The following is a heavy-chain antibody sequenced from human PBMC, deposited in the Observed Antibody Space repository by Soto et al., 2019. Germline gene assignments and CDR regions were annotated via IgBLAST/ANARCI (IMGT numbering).Heavy chain of an antibody. CDR2: INSDGSST. V-gene: IGHV3-74*01. Sequence: GGSLRLSCAASGFTFSSYWMHWVRQAPGKGLVWVSRINSDGSSTSYADSVKGRFTISRDNAKNTLYLQMNSLRAEDTAVYYCATLGATMVRGVIDYWGQGTLVTVSS. J-gene: IGHJ4*02. CDR3: ATLGATMVRGVIDY. D-gene: IGHD3-10*01. CDR1: GFTFSSYW.